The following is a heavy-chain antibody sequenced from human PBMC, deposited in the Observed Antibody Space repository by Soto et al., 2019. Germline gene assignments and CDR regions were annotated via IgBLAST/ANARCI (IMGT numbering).Heavy chain of an antibody. CDR1: GFTFTSSA. J-gene: IGHJ6*02. Sequence: GASVKVSCKASGFTFTSSAVQWVRQARGQRLEWIGWIVVGSGNTNYAQKFQERVTITRDMSTSTAYMELSSLRSEDTAVYYCAAGTVTYGMEYYYYGMDVWGQGTTVTVSS. CDR3: AAGTVTYGMEYYYYGMDV. D-gene: IGHD3-9*01. V-gene: IGHV1-58*01. CDR2: IVVGSGNT.